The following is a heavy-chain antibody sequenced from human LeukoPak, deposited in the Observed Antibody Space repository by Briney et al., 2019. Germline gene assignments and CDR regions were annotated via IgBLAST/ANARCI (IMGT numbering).Heavy chain of an antibody. CDR1: GFDFSKYW. CDR2: INDDGSDT. D-gene: IGHD3-22*01. Sequence: PGGSLRLSCAASGFDFSKYWMHWVRQAPGKGLVWVARINDDGSDTSYADSVKGRFTISRDNAKNTLFLQLNSLTAEDTAVYYCARRRYESSGYYLIAHWGQGTLVTVSS. J-gene: IGHJ4*02. V-gene: IGHV3-74*01. CDR3: ARRRYESSGYYLIAH.